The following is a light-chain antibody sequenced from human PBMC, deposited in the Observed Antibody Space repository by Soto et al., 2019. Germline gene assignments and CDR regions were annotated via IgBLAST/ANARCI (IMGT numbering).Light chain of an antibody. CDR2: GAS. V-gene: IGKV3-20*01. CDR3: QQYGSLGT. J-gene: IGKJ1*01. CDR1: QSVSSSY. Sequence: EIVLTQSPGTLSLSPGERATLSCRASQSVSSSYLAWYQQKPGQAPRLLIYGASSRATGIPDRFSGSGPGTDFTLTISRLEPEDFAVYYCQQYGSLGTFGQGTKVEIK.